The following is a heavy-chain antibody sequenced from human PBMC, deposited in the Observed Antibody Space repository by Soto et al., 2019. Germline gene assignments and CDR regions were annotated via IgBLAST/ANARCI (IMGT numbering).Heavy chain of an antibody. CDR2: IIPILGIA. V-gene: IGHV1-69*02. CDR3: ADTRRDTVVVPAVEGAWFDP. D-gene: IGHD2-2*01. Sequence: GPPVKVSCKASGGTFSSYTISWVRQAPGQGLEWMGRIIPILGIANYAQKFQGRVTITADKSTSTAYMELSSLRSEDTAVYYCADTRRDTVVVPAVEGAWFDPWGQGTLVTVSS. CDR1: GGTFSSYT. J-gene: IGHJ5*02.